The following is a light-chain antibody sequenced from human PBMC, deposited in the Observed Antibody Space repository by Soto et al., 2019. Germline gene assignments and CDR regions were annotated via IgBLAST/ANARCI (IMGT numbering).Light chain of an antibody. CDR1: SSDVVGYNY. CDR3: SSYTSSNTLV. CDR2: EVT. J-gene: IGLJ2*01. Sequence: QSVLTQPASVSGSPGQSITISCTGTSSDVVGYNYVSWYQHHPGKAPKLMIYEVTNRPSGVSDRFSGSRSGNTASLTISGLQAEDEADYYCSSYTSSNTLVFGGGTKVTVL. V-gene: IGLV2-14*01.